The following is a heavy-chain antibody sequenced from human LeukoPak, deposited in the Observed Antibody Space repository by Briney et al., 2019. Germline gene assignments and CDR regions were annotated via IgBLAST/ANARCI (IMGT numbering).Heavy chain of an antibody. D-gene: IGHD7-27*01. V-gene: IGHV3-23*01. CDR3: AKDGGLWVSAHWGDS. Sequence: PGGSLRLSCAASGFTFSSCGMTWVRQAPGKGLEWVSSISGSDGGTYYADSVKGRFTISRDNSKNTLFLQMNSLRAEDTAVYYCAKDGGLWVSAHWGDSWGRGTLVTVSS. CDR1: GFTFSSCG. J-gene: IGHJ4*02. CDR2: ISGSDGGT.